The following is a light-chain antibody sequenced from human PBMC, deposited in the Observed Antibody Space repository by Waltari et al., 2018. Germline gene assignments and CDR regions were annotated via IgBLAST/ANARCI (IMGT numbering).Light chain of an antibody. J-gene: IGLJ2*01. CDR1: NIGGRR. Sequence: SYVLTQAPSVSVAPGKTATITFGGNNIGGRRWHWYRQKPGQAPALVMYDDSDRPSGIPERFSGSNSGNTATLTISRVEAGDEADYYCQVWDSGSRDRHVVFGGGTKLTVL. V-gene: IGLV3-21*04. CDR3: QVWDSGSRDRHVV. CDR2: DDS.